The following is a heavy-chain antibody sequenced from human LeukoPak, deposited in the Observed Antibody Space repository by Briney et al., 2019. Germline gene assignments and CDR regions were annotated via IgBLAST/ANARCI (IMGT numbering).Heavy chain of an antibody. CDR3: AREGGGSGLWYYDL. V-gene: IGHV3-64*02. J-gene: IGHJ2*01. CDR2: IGGDGLTT. Sequence: PGGSLRLSCAASGFTFGSYSMHWVRQAPGKGPEFVSVIGGDGLTTFYADSVKDRFTISRDNSKSTLYLEMGSLRAEDMAVYYCAREGGGSGLWYYDLWGRGTLATVSS. D-gene: IGHD1-26*01. CDR1: GFTFGSYS.